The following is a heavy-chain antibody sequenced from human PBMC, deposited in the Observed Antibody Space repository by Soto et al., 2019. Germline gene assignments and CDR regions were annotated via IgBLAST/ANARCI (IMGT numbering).Heavy chain of an antibody. J-gene: IGHJ6*02. CDR1: GGTFSSYA. D-gene: IGHD5-18*01. V-gene: IGHV1-69*13. Sequence: ASVKVSCKASGGTFSSYAISWVRQAPGQGLEWMGGIIPIFGTANYAQKFQGRVTITADESTSTAYMELSSLRSEDTAVYYCATRYSYGYHYYYGMDVWGQGTTVTVSS. CDR2: IIPIFGTA. CDR3: ATRYSYGYHYYYGMDV.